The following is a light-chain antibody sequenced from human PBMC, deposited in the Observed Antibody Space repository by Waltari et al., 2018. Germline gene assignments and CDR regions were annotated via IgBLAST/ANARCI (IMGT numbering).Light chain of an antibody. CDR3: QSADSRGSYHWV. Sequence: SYELTQPPSVSVSPGQTATIPCSGDVLPNQLAYWYQQKPGQAPVLVMKKDTERPSGIPERFSGSSSGATVALTISGVQAEDEADYYCQSADSRGSYHWVFGGGTKLTVL. J-gene: IGLJ3*02. CDR2: KDT. CDR1: VLPNQL. V-gene: IGLV3-25*03.